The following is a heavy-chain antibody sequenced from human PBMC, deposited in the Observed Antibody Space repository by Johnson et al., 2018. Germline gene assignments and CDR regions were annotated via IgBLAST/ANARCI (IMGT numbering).Heavy chain of an antibody. CDR1: GGTFSSYA. D-gene: IGHD3-10*01. V-gene: IGHV1-69*12. Sequence: QVQLVQSGAEVKKXGSSXKVXCKASGGTFSSYAISWVRQAPGQGLEWMGGIIPIFGTANYAQKFQGRVTITADESTSTAYMELSSLRSEDTAVYYCASCITMVRGVRHYYYYYGMDVWGQGTTVTVSS. CDR2: IIPIFGTA. J-gene: IGHJ6*02. CDR3: ASCITMVRGVRHYYYYYGMDV.